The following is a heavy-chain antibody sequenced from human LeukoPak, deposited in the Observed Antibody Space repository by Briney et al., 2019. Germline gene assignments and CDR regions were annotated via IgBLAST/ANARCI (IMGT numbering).Heavy chain of an antibody. CDR1: GGSISSYY. CDR3: GIAFDSSENWFDP. Sequence: SETLSLTCTVSGGSISSYYWSWIRQPPGKGLEWIGYIYYSGSTYYNPSLKSRVTISVDTSKNQFSLKLSSVTAADTAVYYCGIAFDSSENWFDPWAREPWSPSPQ. J-gene: IGHJ5*02. CDR2: IYYSGST. D-gene: IGHD3-22*01. V-gene: IGHV4-59*12.